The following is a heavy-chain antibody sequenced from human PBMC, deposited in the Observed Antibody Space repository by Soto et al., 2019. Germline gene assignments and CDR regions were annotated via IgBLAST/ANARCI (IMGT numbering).Heavy chain of an antibody. J-gene: IGHJ4*02. V-gene: IGHV1-8*01. CDR1: GYTFRDYD. Sequence: QVQLVQSGAEVKKPGASVMVSCKASGYTFRDYDINWVRQASGQGLEWMGWMNPNSGNTAYAQKFQGRVTMTGDTPTNTAYMELSSLTSADTAVYYCTRRARIGKQLWLPFDSWAQGTLVTVSS. CDR3: TRRARIGKQLWLPFDS. CDR2: MNPNSGNT. D-gene: IGHD3-22*01.